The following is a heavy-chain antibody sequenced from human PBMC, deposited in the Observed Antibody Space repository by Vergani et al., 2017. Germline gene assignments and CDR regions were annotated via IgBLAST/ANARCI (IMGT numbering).Heavy chain of an antibody. CDR1: GGSISSSSYY. Sequence: QLQLQESGPGLVKPSETLSLTCTVSGGSISSSSYYWGWISQPPGKGLEWIGSIYYSGSTYYNPSLKSRVTISVDTSKNQFSLKLSSVTAAETAVYNCARQARGYCSGGSCYSYYYYGMAVWGQGTTVTVSS. J-gene: IGHJ6*02. CDR3: ARQARGYCSGGSCYSYYYYGMAV. D-gene: IGHD2-15*01. CDR2: IYYSGST. V-gene: IGHV4-39*01.